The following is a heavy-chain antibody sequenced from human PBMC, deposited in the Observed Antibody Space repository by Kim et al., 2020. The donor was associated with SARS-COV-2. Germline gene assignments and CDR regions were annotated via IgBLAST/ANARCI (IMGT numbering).Heavy chain of an antibody. J-gene: IGHJ4*02. CDR3: AKDGRYFAWFFDY. CDR1: GFTFNNYG. D-gene: IGHD3-9*01. Sequence: GGSLRLSCAASGFTFNNYGMHWVRQAPGKGLEWVAVISYDGSNKYYADSVKGRFTISRDNSKNTMYLQMNSLRAEDTAVYYCAKDGRYFAWFFDYWGQGTLGTVSS. CDR2: ISYDGSNK. V-gene: IGHV3-30*18.